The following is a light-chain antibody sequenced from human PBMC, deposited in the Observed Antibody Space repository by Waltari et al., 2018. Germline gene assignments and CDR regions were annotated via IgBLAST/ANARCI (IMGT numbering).Light chain of an antibody. CDR2: GAS. Sequence: EIVLTQSPGTLSLSPGERATLSCRASQSVSRALAWYQQNPGQAPRLLIYGASNRDTGIPDRFSGSGSGTDFSLIISRLEPEDFAVYYCQHYVSLPVTFGQGTKVEIK. CDR1: QSVSRA. CDR3: QHYVSLPVT. J-gene: IGKJ1*01. V-gene: IGKV3-20*01.